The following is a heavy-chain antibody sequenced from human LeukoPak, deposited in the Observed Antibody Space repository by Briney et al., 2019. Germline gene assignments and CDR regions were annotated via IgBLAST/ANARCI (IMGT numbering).Heavy chain of an antibody. CDR1: GFTFSSYA. CDR2: ISGSGGST. V-gene: IGHV3-23*01. CDR3: AKIMSAMVTWQHIGP. J-gene: IGHJ5*02. D-gene: IGHD5-18*01. Sequence: GGSLRLSCAASGFTFSSYAMTWVRQAPGKGLEWVSAISGSGGSTYYADSVKGRFTISRDNSKNTLYLQMNSLRAEDTAVYYCAKIMSAMVTWQHIGPWGQGTLVTVSS.